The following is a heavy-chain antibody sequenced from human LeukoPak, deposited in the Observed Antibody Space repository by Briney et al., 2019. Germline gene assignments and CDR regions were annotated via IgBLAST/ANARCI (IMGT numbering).Heavy chain of an antibody. CDR2: IYYSGST. Sequence: SETLSLTCTVSGGSVNSYYWSWIRQPPGKGLEWIGYIYYSGSTNYNPSLKSRVTISLDTSKNQFSLRLSSVTAADTAVYYCTRGGAARPHPGEIDYWGQGTLVTVSS. CDR1: GGSVNSYY. V-gene: IGHV4-59*02. CDR3: TRGGAARPHPGEIDY. J-gene: IGHJ4*02. D-gene: IGHD6-6*01.